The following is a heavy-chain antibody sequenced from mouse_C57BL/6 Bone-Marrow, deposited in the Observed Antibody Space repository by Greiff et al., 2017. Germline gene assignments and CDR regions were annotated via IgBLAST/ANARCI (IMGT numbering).Heavy chain of an antibody. CDR2: INPNYGTT. Sequence: EVKLQQSGPELVKPGASVKISCKASGYSFTDYNMNWVKQNNGKSLEWIGVINPNYGTTSYNQKFKGKATLTVDQSSSTAYMQLNSLTSEDSAVYYCARQGIYYDYDYAMDYWGQGTSVTVSS. D-gene: IGHD2-4*01. V-gene: IGHV1-39*01. J-gene: IGHJ4*01. CDR1: GYSFTDYN. CDR3: ARQGIYYDYDYAMDY.